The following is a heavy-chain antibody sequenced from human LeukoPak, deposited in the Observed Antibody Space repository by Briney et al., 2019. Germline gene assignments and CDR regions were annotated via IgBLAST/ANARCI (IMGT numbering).Heavy chain of an antibody. Sequence: ASVKVSCKASGYTFTGYYMHWVRQAPGQGLEWMGWINPNSGGTNYAQKLQGRVTMTTDTSTSTAYMELRSLRSDDTAVYYCAKFMITFGGVIPPDYWGQGTLVTVSS. CDR1: GYTFTGYY. CDR3: AKFMITFGGVIPPDY. CDR2: INPNSGGT. V-gene: IGHV1-2*02. J-gene: IGHJ4*02. D-gene: IGHD3-16*02.